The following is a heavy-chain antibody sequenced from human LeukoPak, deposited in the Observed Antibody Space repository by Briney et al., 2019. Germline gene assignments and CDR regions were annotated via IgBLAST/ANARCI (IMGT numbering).Heavy chain of an antibody. J-gene: IGHJ4*02. CDR1: GYTFTGYY. Sequence: GASVKVSCKASGYTFTGYYMHWVRQAPGQGLEWMGRINPNSGGTNYAQKFQGRVTMTRDTSISTAYMELSRLRSDDTAVYYCARSPGPVYFDWLPRVGYFDYWGQGTLVTVSS. CDR3: ARSPGPVYFDWLPRVGYFDY. V-gene: IGHV1-2*06. CDR2: INPNSGGT. D-gene: IGHD3-9*01.